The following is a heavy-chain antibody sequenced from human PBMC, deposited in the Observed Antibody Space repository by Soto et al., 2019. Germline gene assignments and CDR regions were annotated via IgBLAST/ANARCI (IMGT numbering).Heavy chain of an antibody. CDR2: IYYSGST. J-gene: IGHJ5*02. CDR1: GGSISSSSYY. V-gene: IGHV4-39*01. D-gene: IGHD3-10*01. Sequence: TSETLSLTCTVSGGSISSSSYYWGWIRQPPGKGLEWIGSIYYSGSTYYNPSLKSRVTISVDTSKNQFSLKLSSVTAADTAVYYCARVLLWFGELSAQWFDPWGQGTLVTVSS. CDR3: ARVLLWFGELSAQWFDP.